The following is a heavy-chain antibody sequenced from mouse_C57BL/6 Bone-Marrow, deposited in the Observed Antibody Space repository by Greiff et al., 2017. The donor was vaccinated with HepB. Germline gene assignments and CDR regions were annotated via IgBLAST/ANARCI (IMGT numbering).Heavy chain of an antibody. D-gene: IGHD2-3*01. V-gene: IGHV5-17*01. CDR3: ATLDGYYFDY. J-gene: IGHJ2*01. CDR2: ISSGSSTI. Sequence: EVQRVESGGGLVKPGGSLKLSCAASGFTFSDYGMHWVRQAPEKGLEWVAYISSGSSTIYYADTVKGRFTISRDNAKNTLFLQMTSLRSEDTAMYYCATLDGYYFDYWGQGTTLTVSS. CDR1: GFTFSDYG.